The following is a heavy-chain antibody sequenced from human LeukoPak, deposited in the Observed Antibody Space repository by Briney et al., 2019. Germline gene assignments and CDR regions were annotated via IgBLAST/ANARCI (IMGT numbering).Heavy chain of an antibody. CDR2: INDSGST. CDR3: ASGRGGIARKYDSSTTRYFDL. D-gene: IGHD3-22*01. V-gene: IGHV4-34*01. CDR1: GGSFSGYY. Sequence: PSETLSLTCAVYGGSFSGYYWSWVRQPPGKGLEWIGEINDSGSTNYNPSLKSRGTISVDTSKNQFSLKLSSVTAADTAVYYCASGRGGIARKYDSSTTRYFDLWGRGTLVTVSS. J-gene: IGHJ2*01.